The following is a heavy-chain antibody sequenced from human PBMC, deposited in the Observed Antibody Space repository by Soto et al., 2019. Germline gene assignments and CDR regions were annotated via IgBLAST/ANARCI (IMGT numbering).Heavy chain of an antibody. V-gene: IGHV4-31*03. D-gene: IGHD5-18*01. CDR1: GGSISSGGYY. Sequence: SETLSLTCTVSGGSISSGGYYWSWIRQHPGKGLEWIGYIYYSGSTYYNPSLKSRVTISVDTSKNQFSLKLSPVTAADTAVYYCARSDGTAPDDYWGQGTLVTVSS. J-gene: IGHJ4*02. CDR3: ARSDGTAPDDY. CDR2: IYYSGST.